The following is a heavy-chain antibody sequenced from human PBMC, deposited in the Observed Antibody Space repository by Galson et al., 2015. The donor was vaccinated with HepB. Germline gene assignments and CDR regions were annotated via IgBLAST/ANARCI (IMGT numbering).Heavy chain of an antibody. V-gene: IGHV3-30*18. Sequence: SLRLSCAASGFTFSSYGMHWVRQAPGKGLEWVAVISYDGSNKYYADSVKGRFTISRDNSKNTLYLQMNSLRAEDTAVYYCAKRRDDYGDYRASDIWGQGTMVTVSS. CDR1: GFTFSSYG. CDR2: ISYDGSNK. CDR3: AKRRDDYGDYRASDI. J-gene: IGHJ3*02. D-gene: IGHD4-17*01.